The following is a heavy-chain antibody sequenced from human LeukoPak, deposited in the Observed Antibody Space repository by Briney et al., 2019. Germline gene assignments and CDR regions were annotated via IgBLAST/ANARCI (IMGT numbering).Heavy chain of an antibody. Sequence: SETLSLTCTVSGDSMTSMRRYSWSWIRQAPGKGLEWIGSISYGGSTNYNPSLKSRVAISVDTSQNQFSLKLMSVTAADTAVYYCAKVGGDSSGWYFYFDYWGQGTLVTVSS. CDR2: ISYGGST. CDR3: AKVGGDSSGWYFYFDY. J-gene: IGHJ4*02. CDR1: GDSMTSMRRYS. D-gene: IGHD6-19*01. V-gene: IGHV4-61*05.